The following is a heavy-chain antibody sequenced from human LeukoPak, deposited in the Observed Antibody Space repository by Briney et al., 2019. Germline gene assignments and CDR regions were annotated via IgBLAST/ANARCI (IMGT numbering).Heavy chain of an antibody. D-gene: IGHD5-18*01. V-gene: IGHV3-30*03. CDR1: GFTFSSYG. CDR2: ISYDGSNK. Sequence: GGSLRLSCAASGFTFSSYGMHWVRQAPGKGLEWVAVISYDGSNKYYADSVKGRFTISRDNSKNTLYLQMDSLRAEDTAVYYCAGEGRRYSYGYVLDYWGQGTLVTVSS. J-gene: IGHJ4*02. CDR3: AGEGRRYSYGYVLDY.